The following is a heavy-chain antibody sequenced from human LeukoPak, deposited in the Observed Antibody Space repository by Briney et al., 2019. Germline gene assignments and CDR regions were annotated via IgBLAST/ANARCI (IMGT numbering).Heavy chain of an antibody. J-gene: IGHJ5*02. CDR3: TRDHWGLQS. Sequence: PSETLSLTCTVSGASVTDYYWSWIRQSPGKGLEWISYIHHSGNSDYNPSLRSRVTTSLDTSKNQFSLNLISVTAADTAVYYCTRDHWGLQSWSQGTLVTVSS. CDR2: IHHSGNS. CDR1: GASVTDYY. V-gene: IGHV4-59*02. D-gene: IGHD7-27*01.